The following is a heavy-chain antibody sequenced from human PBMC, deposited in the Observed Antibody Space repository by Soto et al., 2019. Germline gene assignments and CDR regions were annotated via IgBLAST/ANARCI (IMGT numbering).Heavy chain of an antibody. CDR2: IWYDGSNK. Sequence: GGSLRLSCAASGFTFSSYGMHWVRQAPGKGLEWVAVIWYDGSNKYYADSVKGRFTISRDNSKNTLYLQMNSLRAEDTAVYYCARDRRPAAANLCDYWGQGTLVTVSS. V-gene: IGHV3-33*01. J-gene: IGHJ4*02. CDR3: ARDRRPAAANLCDY. CDR1: GFTFSSYG. D-gene: IGHD2-2*01.